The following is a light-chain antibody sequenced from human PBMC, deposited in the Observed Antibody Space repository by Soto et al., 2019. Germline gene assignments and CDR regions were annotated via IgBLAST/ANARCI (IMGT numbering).Light chain of an antibody. J-gene: IGKJ1*01. CDR1: HSVSSN. CDR3: QQCGSSPWT. V-gene: IGKV3-20*01. Sequence: EIVMTQSPATLSVSPGERATLSCRASHSVSSNLAWYQQNPGQAPRLLIYAASSRATGIPDRFSGGGSGTDFTLTISRLEPEDFAVYYCQQCGSSPWTFGQGTKVDIK. CDR2: AAS.